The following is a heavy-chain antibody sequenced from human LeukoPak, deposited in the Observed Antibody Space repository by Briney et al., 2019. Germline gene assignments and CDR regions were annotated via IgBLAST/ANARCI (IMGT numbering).Heavy chain of an antibody. D-gene: IGHD6-13*01. J-gene: IGHJ4*02. CDR1: GFTFSSYA. V-gene: IGHV3-23*01. CDR2: MSASGGST. Sequence: GGSLRLSCAASGFTFSSYAMRWVRQAPEARRVWVSSMSASGGSTYYADSVKGRFTVSRDNYKNTLYLQMNSLRAEDTAVYYCAKDSAEQQLVRDFDYWGQGNLVTVSS. CDR3: AKDSAEQQLVRDFDY.